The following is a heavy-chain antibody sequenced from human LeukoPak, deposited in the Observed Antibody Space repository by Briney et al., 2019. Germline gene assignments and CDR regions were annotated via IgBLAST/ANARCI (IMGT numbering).Heavy chain of an antibody. CDR3: ARDFRRYYGSGSGDY. Sequence: GASVKVSCKASGYTFTGYYMHWVRQAPGQGLEWMGWINPNSGGTNYAQKFQGRVTMTRDTSISTAYMELSRLRSDDTAVYYCARDFRRYYGSGSGDYWGQGTLVTVSS. CDR2: INPNSGGT. CDR1: GYTFTGYY. J-gene: IGHJ4*02. V-gene: IGHV1-2*02. D-gene: IGHD3-10*01.